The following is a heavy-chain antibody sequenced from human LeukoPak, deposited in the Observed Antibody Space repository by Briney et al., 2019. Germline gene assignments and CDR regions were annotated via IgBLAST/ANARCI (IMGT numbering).Heavy chain of an antibody. V-gene: IGHV3-48*04. Sequence: PGGSLRLSCAASGFTFSSYGMHWVRQAPGKGLEWVSYISSSGSTIYYADSVRGRFTISRDNAKNSLYLQMNSLRAEDTAVYYCARDGDYGDYVDFDYWGQGTLVTVSS. CDR2: ISSSGSTI. CDR1: GFTFSSYG. CDR3: ARDGDYGDYVDFDY. J-gene: IGHJ4*02. D-gene: IGHD4-17*01.